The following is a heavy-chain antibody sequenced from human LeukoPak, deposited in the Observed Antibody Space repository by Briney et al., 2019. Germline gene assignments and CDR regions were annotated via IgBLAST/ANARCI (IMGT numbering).Heavy chain of an antibody. D-gene: IGHD6-6*01. CDR2: IWNSGST. CDR1: GDSISSRTYY. J-gene: IGHJ5*02. V-gene: IGHV4-31*03. CDR3: ARDVSSTFPSWFDP. Sequence: SETLSLTCSVSGDSISSRTYYWTWIRQHPEKGLEWIGYIWNSGSTNYNPSLKSRVTISVDTSKNQFSLKLTSMTAADTAVYYCARDVSSTFPSWFDPWGQGILVIVSS.